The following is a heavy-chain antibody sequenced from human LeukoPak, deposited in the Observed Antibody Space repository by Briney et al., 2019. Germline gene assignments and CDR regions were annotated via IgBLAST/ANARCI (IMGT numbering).Heavy chain of an antibody. CDR2: INPSGGST. Sequence: GASVKVSCKASGYTFTSYYMHWVRQAPGQGLEWMGIINPSGGSTSYAQKFQGRVTMTTDTSTSTAYMELRSLKSDDTAVYYCARPYLPDYSNYPFGYWGQGTLVTVSS. V-gene: IGHV1-46*01. CDR3: ARPYLPDYSNYPFGY. CDR1: GYTFTSYY. D-gene: IGHD4-11*01. J-gene: IGHJ4*02.